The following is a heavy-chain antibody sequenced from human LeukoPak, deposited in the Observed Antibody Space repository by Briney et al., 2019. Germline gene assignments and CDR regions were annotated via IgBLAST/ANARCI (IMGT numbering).Heavy chain of an antibody. CDR1: GFTFISYD. V-gene: IGHV3-23*01. CDR3: AKDLSGSWFGELPPAQFDY. D-gene: IGHD3-10*01. Sequence: PGGSLRLSCEASGFTFISYDMTWVRQAPGKGLEWVSALSGSGGSTYYADSVKGRFTISRDNSKNTLYLQMNSLRAEDTAVYYCAKDLSGSWFGELPPAQFDYWGQGTLVTVSS. J-gene: IGHJ4*02. CDR2: LSGSGGST.